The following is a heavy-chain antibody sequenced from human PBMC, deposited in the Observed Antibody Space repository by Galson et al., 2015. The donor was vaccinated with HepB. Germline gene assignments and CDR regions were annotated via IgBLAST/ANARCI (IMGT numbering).Heavy chain of an antibody. CDR2: INPNSGGT. CDR1: GYTFTGYY. J-gene: IGHJ4*02. D-gene: IGHD3-22*01. V-gene: IGHV1-2*04. CDR3: ARAAKVGYYYDSSGYATLYNY. Sequence: SVKVSCKASGYTFTGYYMHWVRQAPGQGLEWMGWINPNSGGTNYAQKFQGWVTMTRDTSISTAYMELSRLRSDDTAVYYCARAAKVGYYYDSSGYATLYNYWGQGTLVTVSS.